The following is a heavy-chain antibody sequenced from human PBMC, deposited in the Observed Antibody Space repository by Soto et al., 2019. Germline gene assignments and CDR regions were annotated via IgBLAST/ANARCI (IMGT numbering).Heavy chain of an antibody. Sequence: QVQLVQSGAEVKKPGASVKVSCKASGYTFTSYGISWVRQAPGQGLEWMGWISAYNGNTNYAQKLQDRVTMTSDTATSTAYMELRSLRSDDTAVYYCARDGQIVPAHGTVTTFDYWGQGGLVTVSS. CDR1: GYTFTSYG. V-gene: IGHV1-18*04. CDR2: ISAYNGNT. D-gene: IGHD4-17*01. J-gene: IGHJ4*02. CDR3: ARDGQIVPAHGTVTTFDY.